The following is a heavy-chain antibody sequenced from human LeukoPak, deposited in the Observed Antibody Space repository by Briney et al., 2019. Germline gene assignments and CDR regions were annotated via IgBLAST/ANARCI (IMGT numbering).Heavy chain of an antibody. CDR2: ISSSGSTR. D-gene: IGHD3-16*01. CDR1: GFTFSSYE. V-gene: IGHV3-48*03. J-gene: IGHJ4*02. Sequence: GGSLRLSCAASGFTFSSYEMNWVRQAPGKGLEWVSYISSSGSTRYDADSVKGRFTISRDNAKNSLYLQMNSLRADDTAVYYCARDRGVYWGQGTLVTVSS. CDR3: ARDRGVY.